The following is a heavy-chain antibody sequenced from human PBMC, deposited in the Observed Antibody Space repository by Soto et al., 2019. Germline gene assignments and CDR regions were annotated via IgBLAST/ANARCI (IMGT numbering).Heavy chain of an antibody. V-gene: IGHV3-23*01. CDR2: VSIGGST. D-gene: IGHD2-15*01. Sequence: DVQLLESGGGLVQPEGSLRLSCAASGFTFSSYAMGWVRQGPGKGLEWVAVVSIGGSTHYADSVRGRFTISRDNSKNTLSLQMNSLTAEDTAVYFCAKRRGAGGHLDYCGQGALVTVSS. J-gene: IGHJ4*02. CDR1: GFTFSSYA. CDR3: AKRRGAGGHLDY.